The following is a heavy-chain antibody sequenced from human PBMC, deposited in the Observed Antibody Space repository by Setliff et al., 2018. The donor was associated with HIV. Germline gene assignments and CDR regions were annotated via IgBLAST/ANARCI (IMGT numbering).Heavy chain of an antibody. CDR2: IFPGDSDT. Sequence: GESLTISCQGSGFNFNTDWIVWVRQIPGKGLEWMGSIFPGDSDTRYSPSFEDQVTISVDKPISTAYLQWRSLKTSDTAFYYCASLRGDYVGQYYYYMDIWGKGTTVTVSS. D-gene: IGHD4-17*01. J-gene: IGHJ6*03. CDR1: GFNFNTDW. V-gene: IGHV5-51*04. CDR3: ASLRGDYVGQYYYYMDI.